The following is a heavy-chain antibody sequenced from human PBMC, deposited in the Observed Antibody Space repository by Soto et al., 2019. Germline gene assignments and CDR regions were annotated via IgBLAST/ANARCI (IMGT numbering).Heavy chain of an antibody. J-gene: IGHJ4*02. D-gene: IGHD3-10*01. Sequence: GGSLRLSCTASGFTFGDYAMSWFRQAPGKGLEWVGFIRSKAYGGTTEYAASVKGRFTISRDDSKSIAHLQMNSLKTEDTAVYYCTRGMVRGVPRPRFDYWGQGTLVTVSS. CDR3: TRGMVRGVPRPRFDY. CDR2: IRSKAYGGTT. V-gene: IGHV3-49*03. CDR1: GFTFGDYA.